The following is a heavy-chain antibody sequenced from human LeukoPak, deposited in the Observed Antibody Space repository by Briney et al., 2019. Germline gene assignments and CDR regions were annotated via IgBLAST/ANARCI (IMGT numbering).Heavy chain of an antibody. CDR3: ANLKGPAGEQWLEGLYYYGMDV. D-gene: IGHD6-19*01. J-gene: IGHJ6*02. Sequence: PGGSLRLSCAASGFTFSSYAMSWVRQAPGKGLEWVSAISGSGGSTYYADSVKGRFTISRDNSKNTLYLQMNSLRAEDTAVYYCANLKGPAGEQWLEGLYYYGMDVWGQGTTVTVSS. CDR1: GFTFSSYA. V-gene: IGHV3-23*01. CDR2: ISGSGGST.